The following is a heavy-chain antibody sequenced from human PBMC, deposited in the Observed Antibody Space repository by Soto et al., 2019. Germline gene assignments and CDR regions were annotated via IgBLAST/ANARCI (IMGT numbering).Heavy chain of an antibody. Sequence: GGSLRLSCAASGFTFDDYAMHWVRQAPGKGLEWVSGISWNSGSIGYADSVKGRFTISRDNAKNSLYLQMNSLRAEDTALYYCAKDIMRSSGYYPDYYFDYWGQGTLVTVSS. J-gene: IGHJ4*02. CDR3: AKDIMRSSGYYPDYYFDY. V-gene: IGHV3-9*01. CDR1: GFTFDDYA. D-gene: IGHD3-22*01. CDR2: ISWNSGSI.